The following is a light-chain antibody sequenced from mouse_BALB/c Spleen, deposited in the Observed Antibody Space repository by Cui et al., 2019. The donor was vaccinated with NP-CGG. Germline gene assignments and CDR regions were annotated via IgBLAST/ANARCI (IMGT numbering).Light chain of an antibody. J-gene: IGLJ1*01. Sequence: AVVTQESAPTTSPGEEVTLTCRSSTGAVTTNNYANWVQEKPDHLFTGLIGGTNNRAPGVPARFSGSLIGDKAALTITGAQTEDEAIYFCALWYSNHWVFGGGTKLTVL. CDR3: ALWYSNHWV. V-gene: IGLV1*01. CDR2: GTN. CDR1: TGAVTTNNY.